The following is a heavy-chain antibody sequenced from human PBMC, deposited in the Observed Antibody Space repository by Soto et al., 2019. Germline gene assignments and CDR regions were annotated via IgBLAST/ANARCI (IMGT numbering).Heavy chain of an antibody. CDR3: ARDIGGYSYGIDY. V-gene: IGHV4-61*01. CDR2: IYYSGST. J-gene: IGHJ4*02. D-gene: IGHD5-18*01. Sequence: PSETLSLTCTVSGGSVSSGSYYWSWIRQPPGKGLEWIGYIYYSGSTNYNPSLKSRVTISVDTSKNQFSLKLSSVTAADTAVYYCARDIGGYSYGIDYWGQGTLVTVSS. CDR1: GGSVSSGSYY.